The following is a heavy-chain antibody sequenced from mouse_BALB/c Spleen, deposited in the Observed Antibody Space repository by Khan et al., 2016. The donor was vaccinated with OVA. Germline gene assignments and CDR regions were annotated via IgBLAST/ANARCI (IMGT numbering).Heavy chain of an antibody. D-gene: IGHD2-13*01. V-gene: IGHV3-1*02. CDR2: ISYSGST. CDR1: GYSFTTGYV. CDR3: ARTGEIEY. J-gene: IGHJ2*01. Sequence: VQLKQSGPGLVKPSQSLSLTCTATGYSFTTGYVRNLLRQLPGNKLEWMGYISYSGSTKYNQSFKSRISITRDTSNNQSYLQLNSVTTEDTATYYCARTGEIEYWGQGTTLTVSS.